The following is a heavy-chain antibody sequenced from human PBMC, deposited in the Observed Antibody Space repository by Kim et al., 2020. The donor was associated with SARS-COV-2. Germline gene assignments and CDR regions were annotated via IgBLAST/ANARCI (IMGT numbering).Heavy chain of an antibody. J-gene: IGHJ4*02. Sequence: YLDSVNGRFTISRDKSKNTLYLQMNRLRSEDTAVYYCANGGSSSSWAHLYWGQGTLVTVSS. V-gene: IGHV3-33*03. CDR3: ANGGSSSSWAHLY. D-gene: IGHD2-2*01.